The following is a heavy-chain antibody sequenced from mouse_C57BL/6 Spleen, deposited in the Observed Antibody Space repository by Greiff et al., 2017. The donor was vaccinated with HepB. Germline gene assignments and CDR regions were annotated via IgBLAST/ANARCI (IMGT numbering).Heavy chain of an antibody. D-gene: IGHD2-3*01. J-gene: IGHJ3*01. V-gene: IGHV3-6*01. CDR2: ISYDGSN. CDR3: AREGDGYYGFAY. CDR1: GYSFTSGYY. Sequence: EVQLQQSGPGLVKPSPSLSLSCSVTGYSFTSGYYWNWIRQFPGNKLEWRGYISYDGSNNYNPSFKNRISITRYTSKNQFCLKLNSVTTEDTATYYCAREGDGYYGFAYWGQGTLVTVAA.